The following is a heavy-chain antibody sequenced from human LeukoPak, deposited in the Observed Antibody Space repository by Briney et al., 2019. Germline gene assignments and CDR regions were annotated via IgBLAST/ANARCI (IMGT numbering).Heavy chain of an antibody. CDR2: IIPIFGTA. Sequence: SVKVSCKASGGTFSSYAISWVRQAPGQGLEWMGGIIPIFGTASYAQKFQGRVTITADKSTSTAYMELSSLRSEDTAVYYCARTFIGVGGYSYGLLDYWGQGTLVTVSS. CDR3: ARTFIGVGGYSYGLLDY. D-gene: IGHD5-18*01. CDR1: GGTFSSYA. J-gene: IGHJ4*02. V-gene: IGHV1-69*06.